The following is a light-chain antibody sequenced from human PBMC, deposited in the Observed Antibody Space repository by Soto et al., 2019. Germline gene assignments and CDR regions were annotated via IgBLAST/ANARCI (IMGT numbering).Light chain of an antibody. V-gene: IGKV3-11*01. CDR3: QQRSNWPIT. CDR2: DAT. Sequence: EILLTQSPATLSLSPGERGTLSCRASQSVSSYLAWYQQKPGQPPRLLIYDATNRATGIPARFSGSGSGTDFTLTISSLEPEDFAVYYCQQRSNWPITFGQGTRLEIK. CDR1: QSVSSY. J-gene: IGKJ5*01.